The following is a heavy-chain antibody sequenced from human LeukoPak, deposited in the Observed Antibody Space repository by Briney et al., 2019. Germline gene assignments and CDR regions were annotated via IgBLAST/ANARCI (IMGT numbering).Heavy chain of an antibody. J-gene: IGHJ4*02. CDR2: SIPILGIA. CDR1: GGTFSSST. V-gene: IGHV1-69*02. CDR3: ARALSTHYYDSSGYSN. D-gene: IGHD3-22*01. Sequence: VASVKVSCKASGGTFSSSTISWVRQAPGQGLEWMGRSIPILGIANYAQKFQGRVTITADKSTSTAYMELSSLRSEDTAVYYCARALSTHYYDSSGYSNWGQGTLVTVSS.